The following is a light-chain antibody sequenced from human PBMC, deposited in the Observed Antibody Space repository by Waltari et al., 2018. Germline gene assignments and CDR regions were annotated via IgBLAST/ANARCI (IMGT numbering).Light chain of an antibody. CDR2: EDN. J-gene: IGLJ3*02. CDR3: QSYDNNNWV. V-gene: IGLV6-57*02. Sequence: NFMLTQSHSVSESPGKTVTISCTGSSGSIASNYVQWYQQRPGSAPTIVIYEDNQRPPGGPDRFSGSIDRSSNSASLTIAGLKTEDEADYYCQSYDNNNWVFGGGTKLTVL. CDR1: SGSIASNY.